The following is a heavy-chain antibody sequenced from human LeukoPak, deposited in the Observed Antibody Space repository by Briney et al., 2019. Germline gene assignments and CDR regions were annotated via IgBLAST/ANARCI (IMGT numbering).Heavy chain of an antibody. Sequence: PSETLSLTCTVSGGSISSSSYYWGWIRQPPGKGLEDMGSTYYSGRTYYNPSLKSRVTISVDTSKNEFSLKLSSVTAADTAVYYCARRTGWYYFDYWGQGTLVTVSS. CDR3: ARRTGWYYFDY. V-gene: IGHV4-39*01. CDR1: GGSISSSSYY. D-gene: IGHD6-19*01. J-gene: IGHJ4*02. CDR2: TYYSGRT.